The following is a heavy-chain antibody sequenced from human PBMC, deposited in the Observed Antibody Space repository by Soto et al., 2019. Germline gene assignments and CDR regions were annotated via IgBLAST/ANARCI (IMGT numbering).Heavy chain of an antibody. V-gene: IGHV3-30-3*01. CDR3: ARESYNWRFGELLGPFDY. J-gene: IGHJ4*02. CDR1: GFTFSSYA. D-gene: IGHD3-10*01. CDR2: ISYDGSNK. Sequence: GGSLRLSCAASGFTFSSYAMHWVRQAPGKGLEWVAVISYDGSNKYYADSVKGRFTISRDNSKNTLYLQMNSLRAEDTAVYYCARESYNWRFGELLGPFDYWGQGTLVTVSS.